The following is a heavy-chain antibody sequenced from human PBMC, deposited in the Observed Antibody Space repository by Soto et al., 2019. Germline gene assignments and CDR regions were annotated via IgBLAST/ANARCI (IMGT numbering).Heavy chain of an antibody. J-gene: IGHJ5*02. CDR3: ARTGVRIAAAVFYWFDP. CDR1: GYTFTSYA. CDR2: INAGNGNT. Sequence: ASVKVSCKASGYTFTSYAMHWVRQAPGQRLEWMGWINAGNGNTKYSQKFQGRVTITRDTSASTAYMELSSLRSEGTAVYYCARTGVRIAAAVFYWFDPWGQGTLVTVSS. V-gene: IGHV1-3*01. D-gene: IGHD6-13*01.